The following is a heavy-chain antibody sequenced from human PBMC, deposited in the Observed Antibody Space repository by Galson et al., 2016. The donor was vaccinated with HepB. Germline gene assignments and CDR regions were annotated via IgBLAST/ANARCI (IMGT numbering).Heavy chain of an antibody. J-gene: IGHJ4*02. CDR1: GLTVGNNF. CDR3: ATDRGRSPFDY. V-gene: IGHV3-66*01. Sequence: SLRLSCAASGLTVGNNFMSWVRQAPGKGLEWVSLIYSVGTAHYADSVKGRFTMSRDSSKNTVYLQMNSLRAEDTAVYYCATDRGRSPFDYWGQGTLVTVSS. D-gene: IGHD3-16*01. CDR2: IYSVGTA.